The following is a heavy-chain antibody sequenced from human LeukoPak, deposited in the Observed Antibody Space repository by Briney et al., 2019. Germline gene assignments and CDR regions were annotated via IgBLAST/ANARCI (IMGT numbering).Heavy chain of an antibody. CDR3: AKDPERTEVAGINYFDY. J-gene: IGHJ4*02. V-gene: IGHV3-23*01. CDR1: GFTFSSYS. D-gene: IGHD6-19*01. Sequence: PGGSLRLSCAASGFTFSSYSMNWVRQAPGKGLEWVSAISGSGGSTYYADSVKGRFTISRDNSKNTLYLQMNSLRAEDTAVYYCAKDPERTEVAGINYFDYWGQGTLVIVSS. CDR2: ISGSGGST.